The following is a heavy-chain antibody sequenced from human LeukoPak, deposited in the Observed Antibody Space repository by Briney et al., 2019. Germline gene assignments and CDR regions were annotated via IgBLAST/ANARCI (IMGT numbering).Heavy chain of an antibody. D-gene: IGHD6-19*01. V-gene: IGHV4-39*01. J-gene: IGHJ5*02. Sequence: SETLSLTCTVSGGSISSSSYFWGWIRQPPGKGLEWIGSIYYTGSTYHNPSLKSRVTISVDTSKNQFFLKLSSVTAADTAVYYYVTMFYSSGRCQWFDPWGQGTLVTVSS. CDR1: GGSISSSSYF. CDR2: IYYTGST. CDR3: VTMFYSSGRCQWFDP.